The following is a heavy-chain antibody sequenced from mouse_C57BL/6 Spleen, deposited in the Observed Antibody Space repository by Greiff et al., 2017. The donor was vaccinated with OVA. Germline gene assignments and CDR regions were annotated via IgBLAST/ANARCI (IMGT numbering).Heavy chain of an antibody. J-gene: IGHJ2*01. V-gene: IGHV1-82*01. CDR2: IYPGDGDT. Sequence: VMLVESGPELVKPGASVKISCKASGYAFSSSWMNWVKQRPGKGLEWIGRIYPGDGDTNYNGKFKGKATLTADKSSSTAYMQLSSLTSEDSAVYFCARSGYYFDYWGQGTTLTVSS. CDR1: GYAFSSSW. CDR3: ARSGYYFDY.